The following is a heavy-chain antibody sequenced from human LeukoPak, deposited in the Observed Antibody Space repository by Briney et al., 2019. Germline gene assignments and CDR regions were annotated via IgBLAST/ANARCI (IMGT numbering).Heavy chain of an antibody. D-gene: IGHD4-17*01. CDR2: INADIGNT. CDR3: ARGGQQPYRNADYVPFDY. J-gene: IGHJ4*02. CDR1: GYTFTSYS. Sequence: ASVKVSCKAPGYTFTSYSIHWLRQAPGQRLEWMAWINADIGNTKYSQKFQGRVTITRDTSANTAYMELSSLRSEDTAVYYCARGGQQPYRNADYVPFDYWGQGTLVTVSA. V-gene: IGHV1-3*01.